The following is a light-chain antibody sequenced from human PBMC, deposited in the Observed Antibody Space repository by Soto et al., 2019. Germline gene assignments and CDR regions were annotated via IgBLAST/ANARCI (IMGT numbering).Light chain of an antibody. CDR3: QSYDSSLSGVV. J-gene: IGLJ2*01. CDR1: SSNIGAGYD. CDR2: GNS. V-gene: IGLV1-40*01. Sequence: QSVLTQPPSASGAPGQRVTISCTGSSSNIGAGYDVHWYQQLPGTAPKLLIYGNSNRPSGVPDRFSGSKSGTSASLAITGLRAEDEADYYCQSYDSSLSGVVFGGGTQLTVL.